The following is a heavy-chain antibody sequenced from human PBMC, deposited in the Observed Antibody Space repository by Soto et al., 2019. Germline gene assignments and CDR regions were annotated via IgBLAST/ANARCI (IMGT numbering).Heavy chain of an antibody. D-gene: IGHD2-15*01. CDR2: ISPSTSHI. J-gene: IGHJ6*01. V-gene: IGHV3-21*01. Sequence: EVHLVESGGGLVKPGGSLRLSCAVSGFTFSSCTMNWVRQAPGKGLEWVSSISPSTSHIYYADSVKGRFTISRDNAKNSLFLQMNSLGAEDTAVYYCSGCSGGACHPNYGMDVWGQGTTVTVSS. CDR3: SGCSGGACHPNYGMDV. CDR1: GFTFSSCT.